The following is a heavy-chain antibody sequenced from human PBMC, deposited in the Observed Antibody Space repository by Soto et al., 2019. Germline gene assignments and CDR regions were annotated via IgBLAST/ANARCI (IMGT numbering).Heavy chain of an antibody. Sequence: GGSLRLSCAVSGFTFSNYNMNWVRQALGKGLEWVSSISSSSSYIYYADSVKGRFTISRDNAKNSLYLQMNSLRAEDTAVYYCARDDDYYGSGSYSSWGQGTLVTVSS. CDR2: ISSSSSYI. D-gene: IGHD3-10*01. CDR1: GFTFSNYN. CDR3: ARDDDYYGSGSYSS. V-gene: IGHV3-21*01. J-gene: IGHJ5*02.